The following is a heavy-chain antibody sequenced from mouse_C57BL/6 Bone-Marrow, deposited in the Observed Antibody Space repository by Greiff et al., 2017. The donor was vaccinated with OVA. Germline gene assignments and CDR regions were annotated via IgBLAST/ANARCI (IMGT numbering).Heavy chain of an antibody. J-gene: IGHJ1*03. CDR2: ISRGSSTT. CDR1: GFTFSDYG. CDR3: ARIKNDGWYFDV. Sequence: EVQRVESGGGLVKPGGSLKLSCAASGFTFSDYGMHWVRQAPEQGLEWVAYISRGSSTTYYADTVKGRFTISRDNAKNTLFLQMTSLRSEDTAMYYCARIKNDGWYFDVWGTGTTVTVSS. D-gene: IGHD2-3*01. V-gene: IGHV5-17*01.